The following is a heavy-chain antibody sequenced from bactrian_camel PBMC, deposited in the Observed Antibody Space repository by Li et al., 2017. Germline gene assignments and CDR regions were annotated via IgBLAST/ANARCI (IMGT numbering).Heavy chain of an antibody. Sequence: HVQLVESGGGSVQAGGSLRLSCVASGDTIGRYCMGWFRQIPDKEREGVAGIESDGSTSYADSVKGRFTISPDKSLQMDNLKPEDSAMYYCAAEGSGGWRACEYRYSGQGTQVTVS. CDR3: AAEGSGGWRACEYRY. CDR2: IESDGST. CDR1: GDTIGRYC. V-gene: IGHV3S55*01. J-gene: IGHJ4*01. D-gene: IGHD5*01.